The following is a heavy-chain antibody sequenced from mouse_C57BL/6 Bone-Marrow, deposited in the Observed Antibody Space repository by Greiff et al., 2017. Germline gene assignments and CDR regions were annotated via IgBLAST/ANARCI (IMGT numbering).Heavy chain of an antibody. D-gene: IGHD2-4*01. CDR3: AREEIYYDYGFAY. Sequence: QVQLQQPGAELVMPGASVKLSCKASGYTFTSYWMHWVKQRPGQGLEWIGEIDPSDSYTNYNQKFKGKSTLTVDKSSSTAYMQLSSLTSEDSAVYYCAREEIYYDYGFAYWGQGTTLTVSS. CDR2: IDPSDSYT. CDR1: GYTFTSYW. V-gene: IGHV1-69*01. J-gene: IGHJ2*01.